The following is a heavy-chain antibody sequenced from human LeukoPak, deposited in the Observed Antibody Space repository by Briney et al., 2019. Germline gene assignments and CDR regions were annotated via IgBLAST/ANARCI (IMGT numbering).Heavy chain of an antibody. CDR1: GFTFSSYS. V-gene: IGHV3-48*01. Sequence: PGGSLRLSCAASGFTFSSYSMNWVRQAPGKGLEWISYISSSSSTIFYADSVKGRFTISRDNAKNSLYLQMNSLRAEDSAVYYCARRPYCGGDCYSLDAFDIWGQGTMVTVSS. CDR3: ARRPYCGGDCYSLDAFDI. CDR2: ISSSSSTI. J-gene: IGHJ3*02. D-gene: IGHD2-21*02.